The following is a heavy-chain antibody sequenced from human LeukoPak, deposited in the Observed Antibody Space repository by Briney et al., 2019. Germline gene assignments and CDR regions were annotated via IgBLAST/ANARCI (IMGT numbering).Heavy chain of an antibody. J-gene: IGHJ5*02. Sequence: GGSPRLSCAASGFTVSNNYMTWVRQAPGKGPECVSVIYSGGGTYYTDSVRGRFTISRDNSDNTLYLQMNSLRPEDTAVYYCARDFWVHGSYYGAWGQGTLVTVSP. CDR3: ARDFWVHGSYYGA. CDR1: GFTVSNNY. D-gene: IGHD1-26*01. CDR2: IYSGGGT. V-gene: IGHV3-66*02.